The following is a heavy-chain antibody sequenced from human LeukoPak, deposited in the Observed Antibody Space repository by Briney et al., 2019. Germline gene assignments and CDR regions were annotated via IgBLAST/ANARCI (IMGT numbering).Heavy chain of an antibody. V-gene: IGHV3-30*18. J-gene: IGHJ3*02. CDR2: VLYDGSKK. CDR1: GFTFSNFG. D-gene: IGHD5-24*01. CDR3: ANFDGCSQAFHI. Sequence: SGGSLRLSCAASGFTFSNFGMNWVRQAPGKGLEWVAAVLYDGSKKFYSDSVKGRFSIYRDNSNYTLFVQMHSLRPDDTAVYYCANFDGCSQAFHIWGQGRMVTVSS.